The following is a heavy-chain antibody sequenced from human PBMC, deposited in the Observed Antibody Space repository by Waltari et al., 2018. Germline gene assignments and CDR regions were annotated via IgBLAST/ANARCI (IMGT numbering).Heavy chain of an antibody. Sequence: VQVLESGGGLVQPGGSLRLSCVVSGFPFLNSAMCCVRQTPAKGLVGVATITGTGGGPPDANSPYYADSVKGRFTISRDNSKDTIYLQMSNRSAEDTAVYYCAKGSGMDVWGQGTTVTVSS. CDR2: ITGTGGGPPDANSP. V-gene: IGHV3-23*01. CDR1: GFPFLNSA. J-gene: IGHJ6*02. CDR3: AKGSGMDV.